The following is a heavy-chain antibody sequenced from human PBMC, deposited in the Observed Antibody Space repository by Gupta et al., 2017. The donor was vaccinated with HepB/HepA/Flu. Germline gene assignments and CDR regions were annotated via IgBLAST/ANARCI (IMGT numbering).Heavy chain of an antibody. CDR3: ATSCSDGLGGFYYYGMDV. D-gene: IGHD3-10*01. CDR2: FDPEDGET. Sequence: QVQLVQSGAEVKKPGASVKVSCKVSGYTLTELSMHWVRQAPGKGLEWMGGFDPEDGETIYAQKFQGRVTMTEDTSTDTAYMELSSLRSEDTAVYYCATSCSDGLGGFYYYGMDVWGQGTTVTVSS. V-gene: IGHV1-24*01. CDR1: GYTLTELS. J-gene: IGHJ6*02.